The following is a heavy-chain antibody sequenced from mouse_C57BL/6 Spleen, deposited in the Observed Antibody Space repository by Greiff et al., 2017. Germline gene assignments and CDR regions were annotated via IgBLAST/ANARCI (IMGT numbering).Heavy chain of an antibody. CDR1: GFSLSTFGMG. V-gene: IGHV8-8*01. CDR2: IWWDDDK. J-gene: IGHJ2*01. CDR3: ARSSRYYGSSSYYFDY. D-gene: IGHD1-1*01. Sequence: QVTLKESGPGILQPSQTLSLTCSFSGFSLSTFGMGVGWIRQPSGKGLEWLAHIWWDDDKYYNPALKSRLTISKDTSKNQVFLKIANVDTADTATYYWARSSRYYGSSSYYFDYWGQGTTLTVSS.